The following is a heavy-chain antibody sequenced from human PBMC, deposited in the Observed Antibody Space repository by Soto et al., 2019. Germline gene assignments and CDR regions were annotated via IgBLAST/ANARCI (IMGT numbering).Heavy chain of an antibody. CDR2: IYYSGST. D-gene: IGHD6-19*01. J-gene: IGHJ4*02. CDR1: GGSISSYY. Sequence: PSETLSLTCTVSGGSISSYYWSWIRQPPGKGLEWIGYIYYSGSTNYNPSLKSRVAISVDTSKNQFSLKLSSVTAADTAVYYCARAVAVAGPLRYWGQGTLVTVSS. CDR3: ARAVAVAGPLRY. V-gene: IGHV4-59*01.